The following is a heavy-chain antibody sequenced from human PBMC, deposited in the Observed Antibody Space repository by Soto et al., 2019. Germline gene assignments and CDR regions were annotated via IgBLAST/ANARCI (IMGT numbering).Heavy chain of an antibody. CDR1: GFTIGDYW. J-gene: IGHJ4*02. Sequence: EVQLVESGGGVVQPGGSLRLSCAASGFTIGDYWMSWVRQAPGKGLEWVANIKQDGSEKYYVDSVKGRFTISRDSAKNSLYLQMNSLRGDDTAVYYCARTIVVVVPDNFDHWDQGTLVTVSS. CDR3: ARTIVVVVPDNFDH. CDR2: IKQDGSEK. V-gene: IGHV3-7*01. D-gene: IGHD3-22*01.